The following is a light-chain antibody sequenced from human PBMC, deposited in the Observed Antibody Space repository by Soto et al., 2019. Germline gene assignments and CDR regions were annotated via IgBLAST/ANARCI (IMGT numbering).Light chain of an antibody. CDR2: DVN. CDR3: SSYVTSGTPYV. CDR1: SSDIGGHIY. Sequence: QSALTQPASVSGSPGQSITISCTGSSSDIGGHIYVSWYQQHPGKAPKLIIFDVNSRPSGVSHRFSGSKSGNTASLTISGLQAEDEADYYCSSYVTSGTPYVFAAGTKLTVL. V-gene: IGLV2-14*01. J-gene: IGLJ1*01.